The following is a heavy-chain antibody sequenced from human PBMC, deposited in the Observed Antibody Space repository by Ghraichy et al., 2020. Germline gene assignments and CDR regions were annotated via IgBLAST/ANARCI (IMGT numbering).Heavy chain of an antibody. CDR1: GFTFSRSW. V-gene: IGHV3-74*01. Sequence: GGSLRRSCAASGFTFSRSWMHWVRQAPGKGLVWVSRIKGDGSDKRYADSVRGRFTISRDNAKNTLFLQMNSLRADDTAVYYCVRDGDNFNFDFWGQGNLVTVSS. CDR3: VRDGDNFNFDF. J-gene: IGHJ4*02. D-gene: IGHD4-17*01. CDR2: IKGDGSDK.